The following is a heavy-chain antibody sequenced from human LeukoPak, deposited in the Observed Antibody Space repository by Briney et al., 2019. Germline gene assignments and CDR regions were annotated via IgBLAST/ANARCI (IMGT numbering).Heavy chain of an antibody. CDR1: GGSVRRGNYY. Sequence: PSETLSLTCTVSGGSVRRGNYYWTWIRQPPGKGLEWIGYIYHSGSTYYNPSLKSRVTISVDRSKNQFSLKLSSVTAADTAVYYCARGEAAAGLDYWGQGTLVTVSS. J-gene: IGHJ4*02. D-gene: IGHD6-13*01. CDR3: ARGEAAAGLDY. CDR2: IYHSGST. V-gene: IGHV4-30-2*01.